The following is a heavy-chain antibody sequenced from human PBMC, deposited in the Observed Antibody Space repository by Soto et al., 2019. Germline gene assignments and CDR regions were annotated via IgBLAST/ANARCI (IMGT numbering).Heavy chain of an antibody. D-gene: IGHD3-3*02. CDR1: GFTFSSYW. Sequence: EVQLVESGGGLVQPGGSLRLSCAASGFTFSSYWMHWVRQAPGKGLVWVSRINSDGSSTSYADSVKGRFTISRDKAKNTLYLQMNSLRAEDTAVYYCAIFGVVIAPRGGKHWFEPWGKGTLVTVSS. V-gene: IGHV3-74*01. CDR2: INSDGSST. J-gene: IGHJ5*02. CDR3: AIFGVVIAPRGGKHWFEP.